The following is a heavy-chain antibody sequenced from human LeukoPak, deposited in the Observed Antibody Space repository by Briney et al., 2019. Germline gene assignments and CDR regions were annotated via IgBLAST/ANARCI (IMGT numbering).Heavy chain of an antibody. Sequence: GGSLRLSCAASGFTFSDYNMRWIRQAPGKGLEWVAFIRYDGSNKYYADSVKGRFTISRDNSKNTLYLQMNSLRAEDTAVYYCAKDGESSSWYYYYYYMDVWGKGTTVTISS. J-gene: IGHJ6*03. CDR1: GFTFSDYN. CDR3: AKDGESSSWYYYYYYMDV. V-gene: IGHV3-30*02. CDR2: IRYDGSNK. D-gene: IGHD6-13*01.